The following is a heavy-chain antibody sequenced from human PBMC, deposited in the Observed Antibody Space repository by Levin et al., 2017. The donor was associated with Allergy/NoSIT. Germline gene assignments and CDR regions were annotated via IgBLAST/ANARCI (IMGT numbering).Heavy chain of an antibody. D-gene: IGHD2-2*01. CDR1: GGSFSGYY. CDR2: INHSGST. J-gene: IGHJ4*02. CDR3: ARWCSSTSCSRGLDY. V-gene: IGHV4-34*01. Sequence: SQTLSLTCAVYGGSFSGYYWSWIRQPPGKGLEWIGEINHSGSTNYNPSLKSRVTISVDTSKNQFSLKLSSVTAADTAVYYCARWCSSTSCSRGLDYWGQGTLVTVSS.